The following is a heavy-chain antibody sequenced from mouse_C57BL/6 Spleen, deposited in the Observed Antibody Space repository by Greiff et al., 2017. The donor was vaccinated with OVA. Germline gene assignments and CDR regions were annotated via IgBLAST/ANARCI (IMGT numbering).Heavy chain of an antibody. D-gene: IGHD1-1*01. V-gene: IGHV1-61*01. Sequence: QVQLQQSGAELVRPGSSVKLSCKASGYTFTSYWMDWMKQRPGQGLEWIGNIYPSDSETHYNHKFKDKATLTVDKSSSTAYMQLSSLTSEDSAVYYCASSITPVVADYWGQGTTLTVSS. CDR1: GYTFTSYW. CDR3: ASSITPVVADY. J-gene: IGHJ2*01. CDR2: IYPSDSET.